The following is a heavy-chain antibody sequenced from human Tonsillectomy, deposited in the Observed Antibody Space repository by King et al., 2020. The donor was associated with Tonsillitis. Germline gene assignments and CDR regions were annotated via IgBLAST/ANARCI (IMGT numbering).Heavy chain of an antibody. V-gene: IGHV5-51*03. Sequence: VQLVESGAEVKKPGESLKISCKGSGYSFTSYWIGWVRQMPGKGLEWMGIIYPGDSDTRYSPSFQGQVTISADKSISTAYLQWSSLKASDTAMYYCARRSAYQLLYRDYAFDIWGQGTMVTVSS. CDR2: IYPGDSDT. CDR3: ARRSAYQLLYRDYAFDI. CDR1: GYSFTSYW. J-gene: IGHJ3*02. D-gene: IGHD2-2*02.